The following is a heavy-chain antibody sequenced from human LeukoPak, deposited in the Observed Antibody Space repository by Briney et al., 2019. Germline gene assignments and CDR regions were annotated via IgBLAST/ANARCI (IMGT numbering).Heavy chain of an antibody. CDR1: GGSISSYY. V-gene: IGHV4-59*01. D-gene: IGHD3-22*01. CDR2: IYYSGST. J-gene: IGHJ6*02. Sequence: NTSETLSLTCTVSGGSISSYYWSWIRQPPGKGLEWIGYIYYSGSTNYNPSLKSRVTISVDTSKNQFSLKLSSVTAADTAVYYCARSPYYYDSSGYYYYYYGMDVWGQGTTVTVSS. CDR3: ARSPYYYDSSGYYYYYYGMDV.